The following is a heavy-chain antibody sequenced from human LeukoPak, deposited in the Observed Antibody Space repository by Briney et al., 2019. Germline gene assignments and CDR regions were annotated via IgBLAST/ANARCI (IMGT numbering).Heavy chain of an antibody. J-gene: IGHJ4*02. Sequence: GGSLRLSCAASGFTFSSYGMNWVRQAPGKGLEWVSFITSSSNYIYYADSVKGRFTISGDNSKNTLYLQMNSLRAEDTAVYYCLYYDSSGREDWGQGTLVTVSS. D-gene: IGHD3-22*01. CDR2: ITSSSNYI. V-gene: IGHV3-21*01. CDR1: GFTFSSYG. CDR3: LYYDSSGRED.